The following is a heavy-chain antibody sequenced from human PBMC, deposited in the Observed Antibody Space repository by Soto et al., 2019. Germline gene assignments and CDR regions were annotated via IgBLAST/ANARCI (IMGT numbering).Heavy chain of an antibody. J-gene: IGHJ5*02. V-gene: IGHV3-66*01. CDR1: GFTVTSNY. D-gene: IGHD6-13*01. CDR3: ARDPRTAAAS. CDR2: IYSGGST. Sequence: LRLSCAASGFTVTSNYMSWVRQAPGKGLEWVSVIYSGGSTYYSDSVKGRFTISRDNSKNTLYLQMNSLRAEDTAVYYCARDPRTAAASWGQGTLVTVSS.